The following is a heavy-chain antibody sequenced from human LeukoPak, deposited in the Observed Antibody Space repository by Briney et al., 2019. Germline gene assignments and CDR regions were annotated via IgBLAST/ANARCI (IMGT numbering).Heavy chain of an antibody. CDR3: AKDPRGYCGGDCYSNFDY. J-gene: IGHJ4*02. CDR2: ISGSGGST. D-gene: IGHD2-21*02. CDR1: GFSFSTFA. V-gene: IGHV3-23*01. Sequence: GGSLRLSCAASGFSFSTFAMHWVRQAPGKGLEWVSAISGSGGSTYYADSVKGRFTISRDNSKNTLYLQMNSLRAEDTAVYYCAKDPRGYCGGDCYSNFDYWGQGTLVTVSS.